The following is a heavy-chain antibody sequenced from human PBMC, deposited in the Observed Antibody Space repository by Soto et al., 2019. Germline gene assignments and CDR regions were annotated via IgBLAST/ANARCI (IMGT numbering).Heavy chain of an antibody. D-gene: IGHD3-10*01. CDR3: ARDWEFGF. V-gene: IGHV1-46*01. Sequence: ASVKVSCKASGYTFSSYYMHWVRQAPGQGLEWRGVINPSGDSTTYAQKFQGRVTMTKDTSTSTLYMELSSLRSEDTAVYFCARDWEFGFWGQGTLVTVSS. CDR2: INPSGDST. CDR1: GYTFSSYY. J-gene: IGHJ4*02.